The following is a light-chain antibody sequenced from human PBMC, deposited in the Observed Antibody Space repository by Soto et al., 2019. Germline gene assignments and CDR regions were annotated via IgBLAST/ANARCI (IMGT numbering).Light chain of an antibody. CDR1: QSVSSY. J-gene: IGKJ4*01. V-gene: IGKV3-11*01. CDR3: QPRSDWPLT. CDR2: DAS. Sequence: EIVLTQSPTNLSLSPGERATLSCRASQSVSSYFAWYQQKPGQAPRLLIYDASTRAADIPARFSGSGSGTDFTLTISSLEPEDFAVYYCQPRSDWPLTFGGGTKVDIK.